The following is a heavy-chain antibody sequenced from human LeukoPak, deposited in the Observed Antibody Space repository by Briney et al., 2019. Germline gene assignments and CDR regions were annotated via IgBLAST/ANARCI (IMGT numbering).Heavy chain of an antibody. Sequence: SQTLSLTCAISGDSVSSNSAAWNWIRQSPSRGLEWLGRTYYRSKWYNDYAVSVKSRITINPDTSKNQFSLQLNSVTPEDTAVYYCARARLRDGCSSISCYVYFDYWGQGTLVTVSS. CDR2: TYYRSKWYN. CDR1: GDSVSSNSAA. J-gene: IGHJ4*02. V-gene: IGHV6-1*01. D-gene: IGHD2-2*01. CDR3: ARARLRDGCSSISCYVYFDY.